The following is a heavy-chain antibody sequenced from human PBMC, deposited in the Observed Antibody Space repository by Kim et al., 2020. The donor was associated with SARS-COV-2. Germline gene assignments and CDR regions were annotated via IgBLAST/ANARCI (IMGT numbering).Heavy chain of an antibody. CDR2: IYPGDSET. D-gene: IGHD3-10*01. V-gene: IGHV5-51*01. CDR1: GYSFTSYW. J-gene: IGHJ4*02. CDR3: ARPKRNYYGSGSPWFFDY. Sequence: GESLKISCKGSGYSFTSYWIGWVRQMPGKGLEWMGIIYPGDSETRYSPSFQGQVTISADKSISTAYLQWSSLKASDTAMYYCARPKRNYYGSGSPWFFDYWGQGTLVTVSS.